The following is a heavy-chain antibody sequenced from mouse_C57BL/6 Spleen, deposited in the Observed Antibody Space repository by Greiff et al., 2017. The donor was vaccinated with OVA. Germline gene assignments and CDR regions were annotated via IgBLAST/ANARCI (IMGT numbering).Heavy chain of an antibody. CDR1: GYTFTSYW. Sequence: QVQLQQPGAELVKPGASVKMSCKASGYTFTSYWITWVKQRPGQGLEWIGDIYPGSGSTNYNEKFKSKATLTVDTSSSTAYMQRSSLTSEDSAVYYCARYYYGSSYAWFAYWGQGTLVTGSA. D-gene: IGHD1-1*01. CDR2: IYPGSGST. J-gene: IGHJ3*01. CDR3: ARYYYGSSYAWFAY. V-gene: IGHV1-55*01.